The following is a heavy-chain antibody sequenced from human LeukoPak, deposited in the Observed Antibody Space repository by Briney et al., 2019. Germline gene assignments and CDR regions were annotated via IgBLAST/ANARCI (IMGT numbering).Heavy chain of an antibody. V-gene: IGHV3-48*04. J-gene: IGHJ4*02. Sequence: PGGSLRLSCAASGFTFSSYSMNWVRQAPGKGLEWVSYISSSSSTIYYADSVKGRFTISRDNAKNSLYLQMNSLRAEDTAVYYCARTSDDYYDSSGLFFDYWGQGTLVTVSS. CDR3: ARTSDDYYDSSGLFFDY. CDR1: GFTFSSYS. D-gene: IGHD3-22*01. CDR2: ISSSSSTI.